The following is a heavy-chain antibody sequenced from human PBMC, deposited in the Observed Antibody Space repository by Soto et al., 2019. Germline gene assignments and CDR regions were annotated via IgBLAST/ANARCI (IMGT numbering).Heavy chain of an antibody. Sequence: GASVKVSCKASGCTFSSYAISCVRQAPGQGLEWMGGIIPIFGTANYAQKFQGRVTITADKSTSTAYMELSSLRSEDTAVYYCAASIAAAGTLVFVDPWGQGTLVTVSS. D-gene: IGHD6-13*01. CDR1: GCTFSSYA. CDR2: IIPIFGTA. V-gene: IGHV1-69*06. CDR3: AASIAAAGTLVFVDP. J-gene: IGHJ5*02.